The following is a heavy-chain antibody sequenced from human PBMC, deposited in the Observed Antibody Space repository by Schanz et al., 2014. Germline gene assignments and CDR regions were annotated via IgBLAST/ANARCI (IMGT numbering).Heavy chain of an antibody. CDR2: IRYDGINK. CDR1: GFTFSTYA. V-gene: IGHV3-30*02. Sequence: QVQLVESGGGVVQPGRSLRLSCAASGFTFSTYAMHWVRQAPGKGLVWVTYIRYDGINKYYADSVKGRFTVSRDNAKSTLFLQMDSLRPEDTAVYYCAKQFLSYYFY. J-gene: IGHJ6*01. CDR3: AKQFLSYYFY.